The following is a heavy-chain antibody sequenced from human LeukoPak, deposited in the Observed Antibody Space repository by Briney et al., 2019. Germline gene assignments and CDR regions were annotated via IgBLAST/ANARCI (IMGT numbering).Heavy chain of an antibody. CDR1: GFTFSSYG. V-gene: IGHV3-53*01. D-gene: IGHD2-15*01. Sequence: GGSLRLSCAASGFTFSSYGMHWVRQAPGKGLEWVSVIYSGGSTYYADSAKGRFTISRDNSKNTLYLQMNSLRAEDTAVYYCARAGYCSGGSCYLDYWGQGTLVTVSS. J-gene: IGHJ4*02. CDR2: IYSGGST. CDR3: ARAGYCSGGSCYLDY.